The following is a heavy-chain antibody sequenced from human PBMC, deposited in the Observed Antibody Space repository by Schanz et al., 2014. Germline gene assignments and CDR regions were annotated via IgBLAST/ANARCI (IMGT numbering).Heavy chain of an antibody. J-gene: IGHJ4*02. D-gene: IGHD3-3*01. Sequence: QIQLLQSGLAVKKPGSTVKVSCKASGYIFINSGISWVRQAPGQGLEWMGWISVYNHNKEYDQKFQGRVTMTTDTSTSTAYMALTDLRSDDTAVYSCARDRRFFDRDDLYYFDSWGQGTLVTVSS. V-gene: IGHV1-18*01. CDR3: ARDRRFFDRDDLYYFDS. CDR1: GYIFINSG. CDR2: ISVYNHNK.